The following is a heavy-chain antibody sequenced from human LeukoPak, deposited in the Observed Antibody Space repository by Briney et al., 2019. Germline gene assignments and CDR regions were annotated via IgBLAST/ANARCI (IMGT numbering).Heavy chain of an antibody. CDR3: ATLMYSSGWPLDY. Sequence: PSETLSLTCTVSAGSISSSSYYWAWIRQPLGKGLEWIGSIYYSGSTYYNPSLKSRVTISVDTSKNQFSLKLSSVTAADTAVYYCATLMYSSGWPLDYWGQGTLVTVSS. D-gene: IGHD6-19*01. V-gene: IGHV4-39*01. CDR1: AGSISSSSYY. J-gene: IGHJ4*02. CDR2: IYYSGST.